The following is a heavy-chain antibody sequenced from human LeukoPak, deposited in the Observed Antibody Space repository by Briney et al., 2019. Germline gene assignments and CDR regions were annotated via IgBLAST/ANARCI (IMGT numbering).Heavy chain of an antibody. V-gene: IGHV3-7*01. CDR1: GFTFSNYW. Sequence: GGYLRLSCAASGFTFSNYWMSWVRQAPGKGLEWVANIKQDGNEKYYVDSVKGRFTVSGDNANKSLYLQMSSLRAEDTAVYYCARGGDYLDYWGQGTLVTVSS. CDR2: IKQDGNEK. J-gene: IGHJ4*02. D-gene: IGHD4-17*01. CDR3: ARGGDYLDY.